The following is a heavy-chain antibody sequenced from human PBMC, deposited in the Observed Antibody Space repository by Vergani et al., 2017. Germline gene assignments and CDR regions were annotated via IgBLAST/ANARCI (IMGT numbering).Heavy chain of an antibody. CDR1: GGSSSGYY. CDR2: VEDSGYF. V-gene: IGHV4-59*01. Sequence: QVQLQESGPGLVRPSETLSFTCTVSGGSSSGYYWNWIRQTPGEGLEWIGYVEDSGYFNYNPSLKTRVSMSSDTSNNQFSLMLSSVTVADTAVYYCAGSIVSRNPPDYFDNWGQGTLVTVSS. D-gene: IGHD1-14*01. J-gene: IGHJ4*02. CDR3: AGSIVSRNPPDYFDN.